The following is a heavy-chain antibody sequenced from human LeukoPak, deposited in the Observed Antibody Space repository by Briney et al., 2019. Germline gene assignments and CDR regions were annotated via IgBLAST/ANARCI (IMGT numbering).Heavy chain of an antibody. Sequence: GGSLRLSCAASGFIFSSYAMSWVGQSPGQGVEAVSAIGGRDGYTYYADSVKGRFTVSRDDPKNTLYLQINTLRVEDTAVYYCAKWGDYDILTGYYDSDYWGHGTLVTVSS. J-gene: IGHJ4*01. CDR3: AKWGDYDILTGYYDSDY. V-gene: IGHV3-23*01. D-gene: IGHD3-9*01. CDR1: GFIFSSYA. CDR2: IGGRDGYT.